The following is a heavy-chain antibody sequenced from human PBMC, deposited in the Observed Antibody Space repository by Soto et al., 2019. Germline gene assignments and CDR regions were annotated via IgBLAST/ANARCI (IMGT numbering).Heavy chain of an antibody. D-gene: IGHD3-16*01. CDR3: AREQSGEIMTMTDAFDI. J-gene: IGHJ3*02. CDR1: GYTFTSYA. CDR2: INAGNGNT. V-gene: IGHV1-3*01. Sequence: GASVKVSCKASGYTFTSYAIHWVRQAPGPRLEWMGWINAGNGNTQYSQKFQGRVTITRDTSASIAYMEVSSLRSEDTALYYCAREQSGEIMTMTDAFDIRGHRTMVTVSS.